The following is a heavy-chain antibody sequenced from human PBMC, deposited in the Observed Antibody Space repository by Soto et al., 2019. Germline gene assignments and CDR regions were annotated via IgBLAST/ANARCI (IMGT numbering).Heavy chain of an antibody. CDR3: VRVASGSYDWYDP. V-gene: IGHV3-74*01. J-gene: IGHJ5*02. CDR2: INTDGSRT. CDR1: KFTFSSYW. D-gene: IGHD1-26*01. Sequence: EVQLVESGGGLVQPGGSLRLSCAASKFTFSSYWMHWVRQAPGKGLVWVSRINTDGSRTTYADSVKGRFTISRDNAKNTAFLQMDSLRTEDTAMYYCVRVASGSYDWYDPGGQGTLVTVSP.